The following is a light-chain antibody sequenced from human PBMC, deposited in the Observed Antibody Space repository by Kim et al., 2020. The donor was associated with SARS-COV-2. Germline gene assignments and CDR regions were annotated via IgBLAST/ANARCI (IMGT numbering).Light chain of an antibody. Sequence: DIQMTQSPSTLSASLGDRVTITCRASQSISSWLAWYQKKLGKAPKLLIYKASSLKSGVPSRFRGSESGTEFTLTISSLQPDDFATYYCQQYKSYPRTFGQGTKLEI. J-gene: IGKJ2*01. CDR1: QSISSW. CDR3: QQYKSYPRT. CDR2: KAS. V-gene: IGKV1-5*03.